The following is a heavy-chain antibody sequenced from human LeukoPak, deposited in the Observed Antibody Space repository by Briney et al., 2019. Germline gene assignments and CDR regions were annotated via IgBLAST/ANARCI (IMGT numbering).Heavy chain of an antibody. D-gene: IGHD3-22*01. V-gene: IGHV4-59*01. J-gene: IGHJ3*02. CDR1: GDSINNCY. CDR2: IYYSGTT. CDR3: ARERDSSVIDGFDI. Sequence: PSETLSLTCTVSGDSINNCYWSWIRQPPGKGLEWIGFIYYSGTTNYNPSLKSRVTISVDTSKNQYSLKLSSVTAADTAVYYCARERDSSVIDGFDIWGQGTMVTVSS.